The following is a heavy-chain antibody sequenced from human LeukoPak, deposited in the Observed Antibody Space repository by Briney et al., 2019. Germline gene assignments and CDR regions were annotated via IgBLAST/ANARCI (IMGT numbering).Heavy chain of an antibody. CDR3: ARGGQPFDF. CDR2: NYYSGST. CDR1: GGSIRSYY. Sequence: SETLSLTCTVSGGSIRSYYWSWIRQPPGKGLEWIGYNYYSGSTNYNPSLKSRVTISVDTSKNQFSLKLSSVTAADTAVYYCARGGQPFDFWGQGTLVTVSS. J-gene: IGHJ4*02. V-gene: IGHV4-59*01. D-gene: IGHD6-13*01.